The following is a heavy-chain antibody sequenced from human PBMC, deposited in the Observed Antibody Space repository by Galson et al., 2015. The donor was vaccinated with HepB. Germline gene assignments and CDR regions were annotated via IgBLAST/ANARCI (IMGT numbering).Heavy chain of an antibody. J-gene: IGHJ5*02. CDR3: ARRGKDTALSNPAASGWFDP. V-gene: IGHV5-51*01. D-gene: IGHD6-13*01. CDR2: IYPGDSDT. Sequence: QSGAEVKKPGESLKISCKGSGYSFTNYWIGWVRQMPGKGLEWMGIIYPGDSDTRYRPSFLGQVTISADKSINTAYLQWSSLKASDTAMYYCARRGKDTALSNPAASGWFDPWGQGTLVIVSS. CDR1: GYSFTNYW.